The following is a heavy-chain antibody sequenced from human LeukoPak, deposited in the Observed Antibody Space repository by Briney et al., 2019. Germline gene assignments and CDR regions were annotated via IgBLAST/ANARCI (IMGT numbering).Heavy chain of an antibody. CDR1: GFTFSSYA. CDR3: ARPSGWYAPFRWVPSGFDY. CDR2: ILYDGSNK. V-gene: IGHV3-30-3*01. D-gene: IGHD6-19*01. J-gene: IGHJ4*02. Sequence: GGSLRLSCAASGFTFSSYAMHWVRQAPGKGLEWVAVILYDGSNKYYADSVKGRFTISRDNSKNTLYLQMNSLRAEDTAVYYCARPSGWYAPFRWVPSGFDYWGQGTLVTVSS.